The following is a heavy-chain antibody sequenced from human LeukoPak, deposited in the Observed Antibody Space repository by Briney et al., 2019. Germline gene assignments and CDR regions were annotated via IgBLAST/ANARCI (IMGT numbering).Heavy chain of an antibody. CDR2: ISGSGGSI. J-gene: IGHJ4*02. V-gene: IGHV3-23*01. CDR1: GFTFSSYA. Sequence: GGSLRLSCAASGFTFSSYAMSWVRRAPGKGLEWVSAISGSGGSIYYADSVKGRFTISRDNSKNTLYLQMNSLRAEDTAVYYCAKFGRIAAAGTGGNYWGQGTLVTVSS. CDR3: AKFGRIAAAGTGGNY. D-gene: IGHD6-13*01.